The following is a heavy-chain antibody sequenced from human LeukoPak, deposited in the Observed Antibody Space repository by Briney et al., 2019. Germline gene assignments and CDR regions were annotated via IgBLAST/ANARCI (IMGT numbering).Heavy chain of an antibody. J-gene: IGHJ4*02. CDR1: GYTFTSYA. V-gene: IGHV7-4-1*02. CDR3: ARDRVLLWFGESYYFDY. Sequence: ASVKVSCKASGYTFTSYAMNWVRQAPGQGLEWMGWINTNTGNPTYAQGFTGRFIFSLDTSVSTAYLQISSLKAEDTAVYYCARDRVLLWFGESYYFDYWGQGTLVTVSS. D-gene: IGHD3-10*01. CDR2: INTNTGNP.